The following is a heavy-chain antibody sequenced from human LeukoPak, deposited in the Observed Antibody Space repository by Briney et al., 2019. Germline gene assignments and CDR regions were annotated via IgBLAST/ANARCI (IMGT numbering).Heavy chain of an antibody. Sequence: SETLSLTCAVYGGSFSGYYWSCIRQPPGKGLEWIGEINHSGSTNYNPSLKSRVTISVDTSKNQFSLKLSSVTAADTAVYYCASVTYYYGSGNVYYFDYWGQGTLVTVSS. J-gene: IGHJ4*02. V-gene: IGHV4-34*01. CDR1: GGSFSGYY. CDR3: ASVTYYYGSGNVYYFDY. CDR2: INHSGST. D-gene: IGHD3-10*01.